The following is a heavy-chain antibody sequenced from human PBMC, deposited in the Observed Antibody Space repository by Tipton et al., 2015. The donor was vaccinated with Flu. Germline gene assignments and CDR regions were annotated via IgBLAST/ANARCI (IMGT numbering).Heavy chain of an antibody. J-gene: IGHJ4*02. CDR3: ARDLQLGSFDY. V-gene: IGHV3-33*01. Sequence: SLRLSCAASGFTFSSYGMHWVRQAPGKGLEWVAVIWYDGSNKYYADSVKGRFTITRENYKNTLYLQMKSLRAEDTAGYYCARDLQLGSFDYWGQGTLVTVSS. CDR2: IWYDGSNK. D-gene: IGHD6-13*01. CDR1: GFTFSSYG.